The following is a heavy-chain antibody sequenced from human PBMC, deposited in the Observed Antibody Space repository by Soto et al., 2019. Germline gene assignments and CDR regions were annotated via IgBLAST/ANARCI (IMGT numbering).Heavy chain of an antibody. Sequence: QVQLVESGGGVVQPGRSLRLSCAASGFTFSSYGMHWVRQAPGKGLEWVAVISYDGSNKYYADSVKGRFTISRDNSKNTLYLQKNSLRAEDTAEYYCAKYRPDSSSWYGGLDYWGQGNLVTVSS. J-gene: IGHJ4*02. D-gene: IGHD6-13*01. CDR2: ISYDGSNK. CDR1: GFTFSSYG. CDR3: AKYRPDSSSWYGGLDY. V-gene: IGHV3-30*18.